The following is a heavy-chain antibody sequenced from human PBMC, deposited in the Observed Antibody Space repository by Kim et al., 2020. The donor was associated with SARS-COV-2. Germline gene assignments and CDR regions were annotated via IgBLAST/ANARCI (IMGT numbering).Heavy chain of an antibody. J-gene: IGHJ4*02. Sequence: GGSLRLSCAASGFTFSSYSMNWVRQAPGKGLEWVSSISSSGSDIYYADSVKGRFTISRDNAKNSLYLQMNSLRAEDTAVYYCARWGDLNDYWGQGTLVTVSS. CDR1: GFTFSSYS. CDR3: ARWGDLNDY. D-gene: IGHD2-21*02. CDR2: ISSSGSDI. V-gene: IGHV3-21*01.